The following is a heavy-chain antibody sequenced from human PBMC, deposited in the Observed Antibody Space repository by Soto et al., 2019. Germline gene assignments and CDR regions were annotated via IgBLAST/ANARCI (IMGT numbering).Heavy chain of an antibody. CDR2: ISYDGSNK. CDR3: ARVLRGRRELLLADY. V-gene: IGHV3-30-3*01. Sequence: GGSLRLSCAASGFTFSSYAMHWVRQAPGKGLEWVAVISYDGSNKYYADSVKGRFTISRDNSKNTLYLQMNSLRAEDTAVYYCARVLRGRRELLLADYWGQGTLVTVSS. CDR1: GFTFSSYA. D-gene: IGHD1-26*01. J-gene: IGHJ4*02.